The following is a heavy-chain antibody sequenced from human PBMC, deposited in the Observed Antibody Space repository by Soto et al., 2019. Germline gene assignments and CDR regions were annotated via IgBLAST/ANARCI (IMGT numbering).Heavy chain of an antibody. Sequence: GGSLRLSCAGSGFTFSDYYMSWIRQAPGKGLEWVSYISSSGDIIYYADSVKGRFTISRDNAKNSLYLQMNSLRAEDTAVYYCARDLGYYASDGYFDYWGQGTLVTVSS. D-gene: IGHD3-22*01. CDR3: ARDLGYYASDGYFDY. CDR1: GFTFSDYY. CDR2: ISSSGDII. V-gene: IGHV3-11*01. J-gene: IGHJ4*02.